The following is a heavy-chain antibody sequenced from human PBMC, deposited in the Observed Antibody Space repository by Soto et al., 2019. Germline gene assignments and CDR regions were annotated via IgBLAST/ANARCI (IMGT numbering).Heavy chain of an antibody. Sequence: PGGSLRLSCAASGFTFSSYGMHWVRQAPGKGLEWVSVISYGGSNKYYADSVKGRFTISRDNSKNTLYLQMNSLRAEDTAVYYCAKGGLNYFDYWGQVTLVTVSS. D-gene: IGHD5-12*01. J-gene: IGHJ4*01. CDR3: AKGGLNYFDY. CDR2: ISYGGSNK. V-gene: IGHV3-33*06. CDR1: GFTFSSYG.